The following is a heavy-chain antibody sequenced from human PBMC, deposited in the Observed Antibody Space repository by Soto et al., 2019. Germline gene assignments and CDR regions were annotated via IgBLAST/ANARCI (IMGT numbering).Heavy chain of an antibody. CDR1: GFTFGDYA. D-gene: IGHD5-18*01. V-gene: IGHV3-49*03. Sequence: GGSLRLSCTASGFTFGDYAMSWFRQAPGKGLEWVGFIRSKAYGGTTEYAASVKGRFTISRDDSKSIAYLQMNSLKTEDTAVYYCTRARGYSYPRAFDYWGQGTLVTVSS. CDR3: TRARGYSYPRAFDY. J-gene: IGHJ4*02. CDR2: IRSKAYGGTT.